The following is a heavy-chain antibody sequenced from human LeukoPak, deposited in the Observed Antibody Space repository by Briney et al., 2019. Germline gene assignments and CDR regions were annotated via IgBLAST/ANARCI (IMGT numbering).Heavy chain of an antibody. J-gene: IGHJ4*02. D-gene: IGHD3-10*01. CDR2: IYYSGST. Sequence: SQTPSLTCTVSGGSISSGGYYWSWIRQHPGKGLEWIGYIYYSGSTYYNPSLKSRVTISVDTSKNQFSLKLSSVTAADTAVYYCARIPYGSGSYYIDYWGQGTLVTVSS. CDR3: ARIPYGSGSYYIDY. V-gene: IGHV4-31*03. CDR1: GGSISSGGYY.